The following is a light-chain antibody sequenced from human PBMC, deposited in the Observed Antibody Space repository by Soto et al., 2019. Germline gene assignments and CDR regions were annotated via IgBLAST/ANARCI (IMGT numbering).Light chain of an antibody. V-gene: IGKV3-20*01. Sequence: EIVLTQSPGTLSLSPGERGTLSCRASQNLGTLYLAWFQQKSGQAPRLLIYSASMRATGIPDRFNGSGSGTDFTLTINRVEPEDLAVYFCQQYAGSPRTFGQGTKVEIK. CDR1: QNLGTLY. J-gene: IGKJ1*01. CDR3: QQYAGSPRT. CDR2: SAS.